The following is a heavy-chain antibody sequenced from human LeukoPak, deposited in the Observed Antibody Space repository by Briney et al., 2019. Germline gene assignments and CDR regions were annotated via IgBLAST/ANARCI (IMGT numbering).Heavy chain of an antibody. CDR2: ISGYDGNT. D-gene: IGHD4-17*01. V-gene: IGHV1-18*01. Sequence: ASVKVSCKASGYTFTTYGVSWVRQAPGQGLEWMGWISGYDGNTNYAQKLRGRVTMTTDTSTSTAYMDLRSLRSDDTALYYCAKAVTTSSYYFDNWGQGTLVTVSS. CDR1: GYTFTTYG. J-gene: IGHJ4*02. CDR3: AKAVTTSSYYFDN.